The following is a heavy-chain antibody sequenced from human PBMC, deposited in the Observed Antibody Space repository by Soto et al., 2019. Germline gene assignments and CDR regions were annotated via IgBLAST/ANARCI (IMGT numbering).Heavy chain of an antibody. D-gene: IGHD2-2*02. CDR1: GFIFSDYA. J-gene: IGHJ4*02. V-gene: IGHV3-23*01. CDR2: ISAGGST. Sequence: EVQLLDSGGGLVQPGGSLRLSCTASGFIFSDYAMSWVRQPPGKGLEWVSVISAGGSTYYADSVKGRFTVSRANSKNTLYLQMNSLRAEDTAVYYCANVPIWCSSTSCYTEGFDYWGQGTLVTVSS. CDR3: ANVPIWCSSTSCYTEGFDY.